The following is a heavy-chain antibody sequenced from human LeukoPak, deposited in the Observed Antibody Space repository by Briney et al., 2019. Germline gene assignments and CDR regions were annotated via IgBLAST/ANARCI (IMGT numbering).Heavy chain of an antibody. Sequence: ASVKVSCKASGYTFTSYYMHWVRQAPGQGLEWMGWINPNSGGTNYAQKFQGRVTMTRDTSISTAYMELSRLRSDDTAVYYCARGRFLEWLSNAFDYWGQGTLVTVSS. CDR1: GYTFTSYY. CDR2: INPNSGGT. CDR3: ARGRFLEWLSNAFDY. V-gene: IGHV1-2*02. J-gene: IGHJ4*02. D-gene: IGHD3-3*01.